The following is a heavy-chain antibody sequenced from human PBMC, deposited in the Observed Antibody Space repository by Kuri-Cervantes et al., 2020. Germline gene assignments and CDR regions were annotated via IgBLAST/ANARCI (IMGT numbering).Heavy chain of an antibody. J-gene: IGHJ4*02. Sequence: GESLKISCAASGFTFSSYSMNWVRQAPGKGLEWVSYISSSSSTIYYADSVKGRFTISRDNAKNSLYLQMNSLRAEDTAVYYCAREGFREYQLLWGGYYFDYWGQGTLVTVSS. V-gene: IGHV3-48*01. CDR3: AREGFREYQLLWGGYYFDY. CDR1: GFTFSSYS. D-gene: IGHD2-2*01. CDR2: ISSSSSTI.